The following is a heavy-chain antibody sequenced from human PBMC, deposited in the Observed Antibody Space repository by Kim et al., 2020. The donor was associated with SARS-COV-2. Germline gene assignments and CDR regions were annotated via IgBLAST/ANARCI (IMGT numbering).Heavy chain of an antibody. CDR2: ISSSGSTI. D-gene: IGHD5-18*01. V-gene: IGHV3-11*01. J-gene: IGHJ6*02. Sequence: GGSLRLSCAASGFTFSDYYMSWIRQAPGKGLEWVSYISSSGSTIYYADSVKGRFTISRDNAKNSLYLQMNSLRAEDTAVYYCARDQRLDTPGIYYYYGMDVWGQGTTVTVSS. CDR3: ARDQRLDTPGIYYYYGMDV. CDR1: GFTFSDYY.